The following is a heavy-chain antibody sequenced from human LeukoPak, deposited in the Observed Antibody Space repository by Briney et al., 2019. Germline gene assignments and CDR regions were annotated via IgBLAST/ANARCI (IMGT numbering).Heavy chain of an antibody. CDR2: ISSSSSYI. Sequence: GGSLRLSCAASGFTFSSYSMNWVRQAPGKGLEWVSSISSSSSYIYYADSVKGRFTISRDNAKNSLYLQMNSLRAEDTAVYYCARDGRACSSTSCYCDYWGQGTLVTVSS. J-gene: IGHJ4*02. V-gene: IGHV3-21*01. D-gene: IGHD2-2*01. CDR3: ARDGRACSSTSCYCDY. CDR1: GFTFSSYS.